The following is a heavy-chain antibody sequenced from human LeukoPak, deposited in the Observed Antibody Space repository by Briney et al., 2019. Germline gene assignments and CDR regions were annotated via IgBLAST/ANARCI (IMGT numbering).Heavy chain of an antibody. V-gene: IGHV4-34*01. CDR3: ARHYNWFDP. CDR2: INHSGST. CDR1: GGSFSGYY. J-gene: IGHJ5*02. Sequence: SETLSLTCAVYGGSFSGYYWSWIRQPPGKGLEWIGEINHSGSTNYNPSLKSRVTISVDTSKNQFSLKLSSVTAADTAVYYCARHYNWFDPWGQGTLVTVSS.